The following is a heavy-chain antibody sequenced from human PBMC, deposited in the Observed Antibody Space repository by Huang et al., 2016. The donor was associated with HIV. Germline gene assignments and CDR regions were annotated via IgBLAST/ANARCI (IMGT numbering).Heavy chain of an antibody. CDR2: ISMSGSDI. V-gene: IGHV3-11*01. J-gene: IGHJ4*02. Sequence: QVQLVESGGGLVKPGGSLRLSFAASGFTFSDYSMSWIRQAEGKRVGGGSYISMSGSDINCTGSGKGRITISRDNAKNSLYLQMNSLGAEDTAGYYCGGSSCELGAPHNWGQGTLVTVSS. CDR3: GGSSCELGAPHN. CDR1: GFTFSDYS. D-gene: IGHD1-26*01.